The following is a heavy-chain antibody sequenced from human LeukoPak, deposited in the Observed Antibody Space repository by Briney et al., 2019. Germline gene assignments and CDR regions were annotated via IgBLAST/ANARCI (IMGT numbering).Heavy chain of an antibody. CDR3: ARVPSDIVVVVAARGRPDFDY. V-gene: IGHV3-48*03. CDR2: ISSSGSTI. D-gene: IGHD2-15*01. J-gene: IGHJ4*02. CDR1: GFTFSSYE. Sequence: GGSLRLSCAASGFTFSSYEMNWVRQAPGKGLEWVSYISSSGSTIYYADSVKGRFTISRDNAKNSLYLQMNSLRAEDTAVYYCARVPSDIVVVVAARGRPDFDYWGQGTLVTVSS.